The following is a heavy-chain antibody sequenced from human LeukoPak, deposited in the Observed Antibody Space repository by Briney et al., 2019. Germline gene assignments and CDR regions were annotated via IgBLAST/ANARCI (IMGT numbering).Heavy chain of an antibody. V-gene: IGHV3-7*01. CDR3: ARGLGLVRGGHAFDI. CDR1: GFTLNTYS. J-gene: IGHJ3*02. CDR2: IKQDGSEK. D-gene: IGHD6-19*01. Sequence: PGGSLRLSCAASGFTLNTYSMSWVRQAPGKGLEWVANIKQDGSEKCYVDSVKGRFTISRDNAKNSLYLQMNSLRAEDTAVYYCARGLGLVRGGHAFDIWGQGTMVTVSS.